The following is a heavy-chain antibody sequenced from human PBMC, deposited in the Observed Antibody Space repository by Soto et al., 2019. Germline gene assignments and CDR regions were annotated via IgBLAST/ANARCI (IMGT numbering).Heavy chain of an antibody. CDR3: VRENYFSYHGMDV. V-gene: IGHV3-73*02. CDR2: IRSKDNSYAT. Sequence: EVQLVESGGGLVLPGGSLTLSCAGSGFDFSGSTIHWVRQASGKGLEWVGRIRSKDNSYATAYAVSVKGRFFNSRDDSKTTAYLQMNSLKIDDTAVYYCVRENYFSYHGMDVWGHRTTVTVSS. J-gene: IGHJ6*02. CDR1: GFDFSGST.